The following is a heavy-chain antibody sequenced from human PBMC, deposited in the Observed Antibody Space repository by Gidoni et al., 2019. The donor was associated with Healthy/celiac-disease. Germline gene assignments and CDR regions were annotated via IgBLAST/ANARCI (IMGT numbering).Heavy chain of an antibody. CDR1: GFPFRDYY. CDR2: ISSSSSYT. V-gene: IGHV3-11*05. Sequence: QVQLVESGGGLVKPGGSLRLSCAASGFPFRDYYMSWIRPAPGKGLEWVSYISSSSSYTNYADSVKGRFTISRDNAKNSLYLQMNSLRAEDTAVYYCARDVRSYYYGMDVWGQGTTVTVSS. CDR3: ARDVRSYYYGMDV. J-gene: IGHJ6*02.